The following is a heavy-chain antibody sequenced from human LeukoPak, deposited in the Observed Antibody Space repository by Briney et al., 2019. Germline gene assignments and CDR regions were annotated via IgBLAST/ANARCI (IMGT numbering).Heavy chain of an antibody. CDR3: ARGVTMATITPLLC. Sequence: GGSLRLSCAASGFIFSNYGMHWVRQAPGKGLEGVSAISGSGGSTYYADSVKGRFTISRDNAKNTLYLQMNSLRAEDTAVYYCARGVTMATITPLLCWGQGTLVTVSS. CDR1: GFIFSNYG. J-gene: IGHJ4*02. CDR2: ISGSGGST. D-gene: IGHD5-24*01. V-gene: IGHV3-21*01.